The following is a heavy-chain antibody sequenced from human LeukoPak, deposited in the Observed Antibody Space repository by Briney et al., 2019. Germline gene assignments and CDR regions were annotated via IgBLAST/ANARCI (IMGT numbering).Heavy chain of an antibody. J-gene: IGHJ4*02. D-gene: IGHD6-19*01. CDR3: ARGIAVAGTGYYFDY. CDR1: GYSITSYW. Sequence: AESLKISCKGSGYSITSYWIGWVRQMAGKGLEWMGIIYPGDSDTRYSPSFQGQVTISADKSISTAYLQRSSLKASDTAMYYCARGIAVAGTGYYFDYWGQGTLVTVSS. V-gene: IGHV5-51*01. CDR2: IYPGDSDT.